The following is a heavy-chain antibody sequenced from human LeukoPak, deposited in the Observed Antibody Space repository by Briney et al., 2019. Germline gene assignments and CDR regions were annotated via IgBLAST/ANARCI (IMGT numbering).Heavy chain of an antibody. V-gene: IGHV4-34*01. Sequence: PSETLSLTCAVYGGSFSGYYWSWIRQPPGKGLEWIGEINHSGSTNYNPSLKSRVTISVDTSKNQFSLKLSSVTAADTAVYYCARGQSHSSSRLYYFDYWGQGTLVTVSS. CDR2: INHSGST. CDR3: ARGQSHSSSRLYYFDY. D-gene: IGHD6-6*01. J-gene: IGHJ4*02. CDR1: GGSFSGYY.